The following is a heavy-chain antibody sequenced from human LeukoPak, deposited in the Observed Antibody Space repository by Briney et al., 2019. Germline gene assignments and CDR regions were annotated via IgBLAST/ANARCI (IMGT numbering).Heavy chain of an antibody. J-gene: IGHJ4*02. CDR3: ARGTERTRISGYYSFDY. D-gene: IGHD5-12*01. CDR1: GGSLSDHF. Sequence: KPSETLSLTCTVSGGSLSDHFWTWIRQPAGKGLEWIGRIRWGTAYYNPSLESRVIISLDTSNNQFSLKVTSVTAADTVVYYCARGTERTRISGYYSFDYWGRGILVTVSS. CDR2: IRWGTA. V-gene: IGHV4-4*07.